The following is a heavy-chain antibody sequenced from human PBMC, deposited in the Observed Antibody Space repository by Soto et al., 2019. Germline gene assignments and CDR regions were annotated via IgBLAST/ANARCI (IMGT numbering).Heavy chain of an antibody. D-gene: IGHD4-17*01. CDR2: VSWNSRSV. CDR3: TGASIYYGDTAECFQH. J-gene: IGHJ1*01. Sequence: EVPLVESGGGLVQPGRSLRLSCAASGFTFDDYAMHWVRQAPGKGLEWVSGVSWNSRSVDYAVPVKGRFTISSDNAKKFRYLHMNSLSAEDTALYYCTGASIYYGDTAECFQHWGQGTLVIVSS. V-gene: IGHV3-9*01. CDR1: GFTFDDYA.